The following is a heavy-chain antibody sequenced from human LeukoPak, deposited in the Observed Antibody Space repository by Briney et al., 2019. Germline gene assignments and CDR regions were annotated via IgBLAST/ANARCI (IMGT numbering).Heavy chain of an antibody. J-gene: IGHJ4*02. CDR2: IIPTFGTA. Sequence: SVKVSCKASGGTFSSYAISWVRQAPGQGLEWMGGIIPTFGTANYAKKFQGRVTITADEPTSTAYMELSSLRSEDTAVYYCARLRFLEWLFPGDYFDYWGQGTLVTVSS. CDR3: ARLRFLEWLFPGDYFDY. CDR1: GGTFSSYA. D-gene: IGHD3-3*01. V-gene: IGHV1-69*13.